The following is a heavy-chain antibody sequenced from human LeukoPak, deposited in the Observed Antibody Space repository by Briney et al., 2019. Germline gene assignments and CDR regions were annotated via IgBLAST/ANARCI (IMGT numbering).Heavy chain of an antibody. CDR1: GFTFSGYF. Sequence: PGGSLRLSCAASGFTFSGYFMSWIRQAPGKGLEWVSYSSGGGATIDYADSVKGRFTISRDNAKNSLYLQMNSLRAEDTAVYYCARDTGNWPNDAFDIWGQGAMVTVSS. J-gene: IGHJ3*02. CDR2: SSGGGATI. CDR3: ARDTGNWPNDAFDI. V-gene: IGHV3-11*01. D-gene: IGHD1-1*01.